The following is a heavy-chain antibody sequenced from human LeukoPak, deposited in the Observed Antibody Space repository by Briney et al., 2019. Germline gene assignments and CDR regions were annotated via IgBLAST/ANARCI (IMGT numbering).Heavy chain of an antibody. J-gene: IGHJ5*02. CDR1: GLSLNSYA. V-gene: IGHV3-23*01. Sequence: GGSLRLSCTASGLSLNSYAISWVRQVPGKGLEWVSASSSSDDGKWYADSVRGRFTISRDTSKNTLYLQMNSLRAEDTAVYYCAKSRWTYYDCGESWGQGTLVTVSS. D-gene: IGHD3-22*01. CDR3: AKSRWTYYDCGES. CDR2: SSSSDDGK.